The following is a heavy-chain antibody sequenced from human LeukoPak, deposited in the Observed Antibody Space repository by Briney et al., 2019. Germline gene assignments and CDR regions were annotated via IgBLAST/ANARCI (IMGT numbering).Heavy chain of an antibody. J-gene: IGHJ4*02. D-gene: IGHD5/OR15-5a*01. CDR1: GYTFTSYY. Sequence: ASVKVSCKASGYTFTSYYMHWVRQAPGQGLEWMGIINPSGGSTSYAQKFQGRVTITADKSTSTAYMELSSLRSEDTAVYYCARVLRGYSVYDATPLDYWGQGTLVTVSS. CDR3: ARVLRGYSVYDATPLDY. CDR2: INPSGGST. V-gene: IGHV1-46*01.